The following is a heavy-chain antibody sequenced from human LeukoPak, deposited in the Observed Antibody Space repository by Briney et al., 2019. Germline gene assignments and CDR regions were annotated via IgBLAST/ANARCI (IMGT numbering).Heavy chain of an antibody. CDR3: ARLTVTTQYAFDV. V-gene: IGHV3-48*03. Sequence: PRGSSRLSCAASGFTFRSSEMNSVRQAPGKGLEWVSYIGSSDPTANEPDSVEGRFTISRDNAKNSLYLQMNSMRAEDTAIYYCARLTVTTQYAFDVWGQGTMVTVSS. CDR2: IGSSDPTA. D-gene: IGHD4-17*01. J-gene: IGHJ3*01. CDR1: GFTFRSSE.